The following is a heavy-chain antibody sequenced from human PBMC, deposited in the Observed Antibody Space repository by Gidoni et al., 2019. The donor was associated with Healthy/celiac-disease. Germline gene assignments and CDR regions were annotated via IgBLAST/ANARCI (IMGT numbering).Heavy chain of an antibody. V-gene: IGHV3-21*01. CDR3: VSNGNYFDY. Sequence: EVQLVESGGGLVKHGGSLRLSCAASGCTFSSYSMTWVRQAPGKGLDWVSSISSSSSYIYYADSVKGRFTISRDNAKNSLYLQMNSLRAEDTAVYYCVSNGNYFDYWGQGTLVTVSS. CDR1: GCTFSSYS. CDR2: ISSSSSYI. J-gene: IGHJ4*02. D-gene: IGHD1-1*01.